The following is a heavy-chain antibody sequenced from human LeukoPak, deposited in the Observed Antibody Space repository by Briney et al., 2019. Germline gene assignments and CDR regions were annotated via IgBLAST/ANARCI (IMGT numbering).Heavy chain of an antibody. Sequence: SETLSLTCTVSGGSISSYYWSWIRQPPGKGLEWIGYVYYSGSTNYNPSLKSRVTISVDTSKNQFSLKLSSVTAADTAVYYCARQNYDILTGYSPFDYWGQGTLVTVSS. CDR1: GGSISSYY. D-gene: IGHD3-9*01. J-gene: IGHJ4*02. CDR2: VYYSGST. V-gene: IGHV4-59*01. CDR3: ARQNYDILTGYSPFDY.